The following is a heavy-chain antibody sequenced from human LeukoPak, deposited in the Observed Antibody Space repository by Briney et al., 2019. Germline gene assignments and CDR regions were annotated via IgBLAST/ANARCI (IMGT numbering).Heavy chain of an antibody. J-gene: IGHJ4*02. D-gene: IGHD6-13*01. CDR3: ARGIRGYSDY. CDR1: GFTFSSYA. V-gene: IGHV3-30*04. Sequence: GGSLRLSCAASGFTFSSYAMHWVRQAPGKGLEWVAVISYDGSNKYYADSVKGRFTISRDNSKNTLYLQMNSLRAEDTAVYYCARGIRGYSDYWGQGTLVTVSS. CDR2: ISYDGSNK.